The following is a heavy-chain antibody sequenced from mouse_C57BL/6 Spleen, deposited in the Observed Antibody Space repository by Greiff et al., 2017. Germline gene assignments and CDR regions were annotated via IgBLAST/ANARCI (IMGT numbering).Heavy chain of an antibody. J-gene: IGHJ2*01. CDR3: ARRNYGNDDFDH. Sequence: QVQLQQPGAELVKPGASVKMSCKASGYTFTSYWITWVKQRPGQGLEWIGDISPGSGSTNYNEKFKSKATLTVDTSSSTAYMQLSSLTSEDSAVYYCARRNYGNDDFDHWGQGTTLTVSS. CDR2: ISPGSGST. D-gene: IGHD2-2*01. CDR1: GYTFTSYW. V-gene: IGHV1-55*01.